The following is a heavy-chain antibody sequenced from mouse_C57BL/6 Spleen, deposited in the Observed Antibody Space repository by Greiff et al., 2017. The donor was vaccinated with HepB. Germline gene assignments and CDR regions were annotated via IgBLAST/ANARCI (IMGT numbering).Heavy chain of an antibody. CDR3: ARHGNYYGSPYVGAMDY. CDR1: GFSLTSYG. CDR2: IWSDGST. D-gene: IGHD1-1*01. Sequence: QVQLKESGPGLVAPSQSLSITCTVSGFSLTSYGLHWVRQPPGKGLEWLVVIWSDGSTTYNSAPKSRLSISKDATKNQVFLKMNSLQTDDTAMYYCARHGNYYGSPYVGAMDYWGQGTSVTVSS. J-gene: IGHJ4*01. V-gene: IGHV2-6-1*01.